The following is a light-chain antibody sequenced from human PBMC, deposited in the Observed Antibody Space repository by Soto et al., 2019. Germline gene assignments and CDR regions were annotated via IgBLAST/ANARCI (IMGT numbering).Light chain of an antibody. CDR3: QTWGTGIQGV. V-gene: IGLV4-69*01. J-gene: IGLJ3*02. CDR1: SGHSNYA. CDR2: VNSDGSH. Sequence: QLVLTQSPSASASLGASVKLTCTLSSGHSNYAIAWHQQQPETGPRYLMKVNSDGSHSKGDGIPDRFSGSSSGAERHLTISSLQSEDEADYYCQTWGTGIQGVFGGGTKLTVL.